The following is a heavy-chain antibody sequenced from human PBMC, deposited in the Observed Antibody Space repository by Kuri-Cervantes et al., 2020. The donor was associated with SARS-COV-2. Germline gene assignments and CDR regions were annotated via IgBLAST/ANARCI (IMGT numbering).Heavy chain of an antibody. CDR2: ISGSGGST. CDR1: GFTFSSYA. D-gene: IGHD3-22*01. CDR3: ARRGTYYYDSSGYPNYYYYYMDV. V-gene: IGHV3-23*01. Sequence: ETLSLTCAASGFTFSSYAMSWVRQAPGKGLEWVSAISGSGGSTYYADSVKGRFTISRDNSKNTLYLQMNSLRAEDTAVYYCARRGTYYYDSSGYPNYYYYYMDVWGKGTTVTVSS. J-gene: IGHJ6*03.